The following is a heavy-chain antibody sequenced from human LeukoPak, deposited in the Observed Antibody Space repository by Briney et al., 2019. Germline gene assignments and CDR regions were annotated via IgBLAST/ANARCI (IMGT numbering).Heavy chain of an antibody. D-gene: IGHD6-13*01. J-gene: IGHJ5*02. CDR3: ARDGSSWYTNWFDP. CDR1: GFTFSDYY. CDR2: ISSSSSYT. Sequence: PGGSLRLSCAASGFTFSDYYMSWIRQAPGKGLEWVSYISSSSSYTNYADSVKGRFTISRDNAKNSLYLQMNSLRAEDTAVYYCARDGSSWYTNWFDPWGQGTLVTVSS. V-gene: IGHV3-11*06.